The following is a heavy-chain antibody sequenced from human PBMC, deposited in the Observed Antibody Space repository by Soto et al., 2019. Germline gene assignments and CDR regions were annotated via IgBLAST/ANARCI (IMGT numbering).Heavy chain of an antibody. CDR1: GFYCSNYG. D-gene: IGHD2-2*01. CDR2: VSKSDYT. J-gene: IGHJ4*02. Sequence: GGSLRLSCAVSGFYCSNYGINWVRQAPGKGLEWVSSVSKSDYTYYSDSVKGRFTISRDNAKNSVSLQMNSLRPEDTAVYYCAREDSIIIPAVSDFWGPGTLVTVSS. CDR3: AREDSIIIPAVSDF. V-gene: IGHV3-21*01.